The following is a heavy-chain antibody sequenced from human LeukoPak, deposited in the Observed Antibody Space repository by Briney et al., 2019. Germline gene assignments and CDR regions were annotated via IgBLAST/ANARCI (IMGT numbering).Heavy chain of an antibody. CDR3: ARDLRNLAVAGTRYFDY. V-gene: IGHV3-21*01. Sequence: GGSLRLSCAASGFTFSSYSMNWVRQAPGKGLEWVSSISSSSSYIYYADSVKGRFTISRDNAKNSLYLQMNSLRAEDTAVYYCARDLRNLAVAGTRYFDYWGQGTLVTVSS. CDR1: GFTFSSYS. CDR2: ISSSSSYI. J-gene: IGHJ4*02. D-gene: IGHD6-19*01.